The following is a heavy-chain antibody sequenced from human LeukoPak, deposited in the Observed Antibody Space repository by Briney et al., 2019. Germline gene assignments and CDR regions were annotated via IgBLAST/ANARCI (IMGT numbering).Heavy chain of an antibody. V-gene: IGHV4-61*02. D-gene: IGHD6-13*01. CDR3: ARVGIAAAGTSPLDY. CDR2: IYTSGST. J-gene: IGHJ4*02. CDR1: GGSISSGSYY. Sequence: PSETLSLTCTVSGGSISSGSYYWSWIRQPAGKGLEWIGRIYTSGSTNYNPSLKSRVTISVGTSKNQFSLKLSSVTAADTAVYYCARVGIAAAGTSPLDYWGQGTLVTVSS.